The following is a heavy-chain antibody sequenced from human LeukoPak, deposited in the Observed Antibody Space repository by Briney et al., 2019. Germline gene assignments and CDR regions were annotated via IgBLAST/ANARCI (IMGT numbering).Heavy chain of an antibody. D-gene: IGHD5-18*01. CDR1: GGTFSSYT. CDR2: IIPILGIA. Sequence: ASVKVSCMASGGTFSSYTISWVRQAPGQGLEWMGRIIPILGIANYAQKFQGRVTITADKSTSTAYMELSSLRSEDTAVYYCARVLRYSYGSYFDYWGQGTLVTVSS. V-gene: IGHV1-69*02. J-gene: IGHJ4*02. CDR3: ARVLRYSYGSYFDY.